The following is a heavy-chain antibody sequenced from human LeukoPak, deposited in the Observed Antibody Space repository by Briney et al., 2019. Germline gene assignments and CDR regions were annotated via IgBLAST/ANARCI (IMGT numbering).Heavy chain of an antibody. CDR1: GYSFPTYW. V-gene: IGHV5-51*01. CDR3: ARPPSRGYSSSFEY. D-gene: IGHD2-2*03. CDR2: IYPDESNI. J-gene: IGHJ4*02. Sequence: KLGESLKISCKGSGYSFPTYWIAWVRQMPGKVLEWMGIIYPDESNIRYSPSFQGQVTISADKSISTAYLQWSSLKASDTAMYCCARPPSRGYSSSFEYWGQGTLVTVSS.